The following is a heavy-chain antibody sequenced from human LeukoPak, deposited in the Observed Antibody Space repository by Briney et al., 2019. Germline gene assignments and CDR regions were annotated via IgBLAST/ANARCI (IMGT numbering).Heavy chain of an antibody. CDR1: GFTFSSYS. J-gene: IGHJ6*03. V-gene: IGHV3-48*01. Sequence: GGSLRLSCAASGFTFSSYSMNWVRQAPGKGLEWVSYISSSSSTIYYADSVKGRFTISRDNAKNSLYLQMNSLRAEGTAVYYCARDGAYSSSWTYYYYYYMDVWGKGTTVTVSS. CDR3: ARDGAYSSSWTYYYYYYMDV. D-gene: IGHD6-13*01. CDR2: ISSSSSTI.